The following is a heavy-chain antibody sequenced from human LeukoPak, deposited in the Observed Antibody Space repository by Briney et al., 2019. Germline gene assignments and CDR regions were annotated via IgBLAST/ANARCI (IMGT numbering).Heavy chain of an antibody. CDR2: INSDGSTA. Sequence: GGSLRLSCAASGFTFRNYWMLWVRQVPGKGLVWVSRINSDGSTATYADSVKGRFTISRDNAKNTLYLQMNSLRAEDTAVYFCARERKSSTSMDYWGQGTLVTVSS. V-gene: IGHV3-74*01. CDR3: ARERKSSTSMDY. CDR1: GFTFRNYW. D-gene: IGHD2-2*01. J-gene: IGHJ4*02.